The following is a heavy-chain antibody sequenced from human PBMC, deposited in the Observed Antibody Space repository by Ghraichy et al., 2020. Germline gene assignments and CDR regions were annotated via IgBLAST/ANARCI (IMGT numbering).Heavy chain of an antibody. V-gene: IGHV4-59*01. Sequence: SETLSLTCTVSGGSISSYYWSWIRQPPGKGLEWIGYIYYSGSTNYNPSLKSRVTISVDTSKNQFSLKLSSVTAADTAVYYCARERVWSGPFDPWGQGILVTVSS. CDR1: GGSISSYY. CDR2: IYYSGST. CDR3: ARERVWSGPFDP. D-gene: IGHD3-3*01. J-gene: IGHJ5*02.